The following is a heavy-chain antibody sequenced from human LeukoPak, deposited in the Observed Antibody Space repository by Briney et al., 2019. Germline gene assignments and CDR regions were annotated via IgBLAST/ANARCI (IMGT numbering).Heavy chain of an antibody. CDR3: ALVVIFPPYYYYYYMDV. CDR1: GGTFSSYA. V-gene: IGHV1-69*05. Sequence: ASVEVSCKASGGTFSSYAISWVRQAPGQGLEWMGGIIPIFGTANYAQKFQGRVTITTDESTSTAYMELSSLRSEDTAVYYCALVVIFPPYYYYYYMDVWGKGTTVTVSS. D-gene: IGHD3-22*01. J-gene: IGHJ6*03. CDR2: IIPIFGTA.